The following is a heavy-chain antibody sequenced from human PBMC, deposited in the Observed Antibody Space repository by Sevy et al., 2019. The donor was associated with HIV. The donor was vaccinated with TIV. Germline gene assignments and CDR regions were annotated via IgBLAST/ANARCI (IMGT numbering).Heavy chain of an antibody. CDR3: ARSPPVVVVPGAPSWFDP. J-gene: IGHJ5*02. V-gene: IGHV4-34*01. CDR1: MGPSVVTT. CDR2: INESGIT. D-gene: IGHD2-2*01. Sequence: LLQLRRPCPSPALSMMGPSVVTTGTGSASSQGRGWSGLGEINESGITYYNPSLKSRVTISVDTSKKQFSLKLNSVTAVDSAVYFCARSPPVVVVPGAPSWFDPWGQGTLVTVSS.